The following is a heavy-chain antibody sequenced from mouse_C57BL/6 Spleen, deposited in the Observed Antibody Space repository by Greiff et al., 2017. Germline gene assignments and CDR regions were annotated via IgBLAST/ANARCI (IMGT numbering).Heavy chain of an antibody. CDR3: AREICDVGNWHFDV. Sequence: EVKLVESGGGLVKPGGSLKLSCAVSGFTFSSYAMSWVRQTPEKRLAWVATISAGGSYTYYTDNVKGRFTISTDNATNNLYLQISHLKSDDTAMVYCAREICDVGNWHFDVWGTGTTVTVSS. V-gene: IGHV5-4*01. CDR1: GFTFSSYA. CDR2: ISAGGSYT. D-gene: IGHD6-1*01. J-gene: IGHJ1*03.